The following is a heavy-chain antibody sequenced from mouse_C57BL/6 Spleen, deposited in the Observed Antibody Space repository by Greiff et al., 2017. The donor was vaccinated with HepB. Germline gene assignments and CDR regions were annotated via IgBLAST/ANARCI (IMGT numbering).Heavy chain of an antibody. Sequence: EVQLVESGGGLVKPGGSLKLSCAASGFTFSDYGMHWVRQAPEKGLEWVAYISSGSSTIYYADTVKGRFTISRDNAKNTLFLQMTSLRSEDTAMYYCARGFTTVVATSPDYWGQGTTLTVSS. CDR1: GFTFSDYG. CDR3: ARGFTTVVATSPDY. J-gene: IGHJ2*01. V-gene: IGHV5-17*01. D-gene: IGHD1-1*01. CDR2: ISSGSSTI.